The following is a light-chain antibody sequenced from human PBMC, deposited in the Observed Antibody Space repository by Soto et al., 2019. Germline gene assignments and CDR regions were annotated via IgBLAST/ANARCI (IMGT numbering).Light chain of an antibody. CDR3: QQCNSWPPIT. J-gene: IGKJ5*01. Sequence: EIVLAQSPVTLSLSPGGRATLSCRSSQSVRTYLAWYQVKPGLAPRLLIYDASSRATGVPDRFSGSGSGTDFTLTISSLESEDFALYYCQQCNSWPPITFGQGTRLEIK. V-gene: IGKV3-11*01. CDR2: DAS. CDR1: QSVRTY.